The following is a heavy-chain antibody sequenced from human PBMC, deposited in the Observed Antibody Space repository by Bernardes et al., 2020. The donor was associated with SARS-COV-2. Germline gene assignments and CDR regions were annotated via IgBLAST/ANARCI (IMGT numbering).Heavy chain of an antibody. V-gene: IGHV1-2*02. D-gene: IGHD5-18*01. Sequence: ASVKVSCKASGYTFNAYYIHWVRQAPGQGLEWMGWINPNSGGTNYSQKFQGRVTMTRDTSISTAYMELSRLRSDDTAVFYCARDRGASFGYHFDLWGRGTLVIVSS. CDR1: GYTFNAYY. CDR2: INPNSGGT. CDR3: ARDRGASFGYHFDL. J-gene: IGHJ2*01.